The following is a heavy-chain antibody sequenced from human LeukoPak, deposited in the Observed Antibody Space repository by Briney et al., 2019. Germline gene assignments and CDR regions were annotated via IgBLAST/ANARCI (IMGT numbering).Heavy chain of an antibody. CDR2: IKSKTDGGTT. V-gene: IGHV3-15*01. D-gene: IGHD4-17*01. Sequence: GGSLRLSCAASGFTFSNAWMSWVRQAPGKGLEWVGRIKSKTDGGTTDYAAPVKGRFTISRDDSKNTLYLQMNSLRAEDTAVYYCAKGSTTVRGYYFDYWGQGTLVTVSS. CDR3: AKGSTTVRGYYFDY. CDR1: GFTFSNAW. J-gene: IGHJ4*02.